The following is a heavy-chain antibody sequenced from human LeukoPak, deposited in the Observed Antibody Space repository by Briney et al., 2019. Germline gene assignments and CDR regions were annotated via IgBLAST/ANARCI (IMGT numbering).Heavy chain of an antibody. V-gene: IGHV3-66*01. J-gene: IGHJ4*02. CDR1: GFTVSSNY. D-gene: IGHD3-22*01. Sequence: GGSLRLSCAASGFTVSSNYMSWVRQAPGKGLEWVSVIYSGGSTYYADSVKGRFTISRDNSKNTLYLQMNSLRAEDTAVYYCARSRNSITMIVGETDYWGQGTLVTVSS. CDR2: IYSGGST. CDR3: ARSRNSITMIVGETDY.